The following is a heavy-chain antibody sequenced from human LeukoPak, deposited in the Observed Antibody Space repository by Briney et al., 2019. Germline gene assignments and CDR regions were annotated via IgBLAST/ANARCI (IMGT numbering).Heavy chain of an antibody. V-gene: IGHV1-18*01. CDR3: ATITFGGVIASTDAFDI. J-gene: IGHJ3*02. CDR1: GYTFTSYG. CDR2: ISAYNGNT. Sequence: ASVKVSCKASGYTFTSYGISWVQQAPGQGLEWMGWISAYNGNTNHAQKLQGRVTMTTDTSTSTAYMELRSLRSDDTAVYYCATITFGGVIASTDAFDIWGQGTMVTVSS. D-gene: IGHD3-16*02.